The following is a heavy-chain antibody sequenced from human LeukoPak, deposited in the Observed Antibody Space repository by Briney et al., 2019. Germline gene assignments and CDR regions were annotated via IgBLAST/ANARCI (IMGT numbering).Heavy chain of an antibody. D-gene: IGHD2-2*01. Sequence: PGGSLRLSCAASGFTFSSDWMHWVRQAPGKGLVWVSRVNFDGSSTTYADSVKGRFTISRDNTKNTLYLQMNSLRADDTAMYYCARVTPGGSRQTDIWGQGTMVTVSS. J-gene: IGHJ3*02. V-gene: IGHV3-74*01. CDR1: GFTFSSDW. CDR3: ARVTPGGSRQTDI. CDR2: VNFDGSST.